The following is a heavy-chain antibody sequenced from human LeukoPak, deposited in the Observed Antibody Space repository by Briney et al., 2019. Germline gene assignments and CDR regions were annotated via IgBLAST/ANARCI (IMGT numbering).Heavy chain of an antibody. D-gene: IGHD3-10*01. Sequence: PGRSLRLSCAASGFTFSSYVMHWVRQAPGKGLEWVAGISYDGNNKYYAESVKGRFTLSRDNSKNTLYLQMNSLRDEDTAVDYCPKDWVVRGAINYWGQGTLVTVSS. CDR3: PKDWVVRGAINY. V-gene: IGHV3-30*18. CDR2: ISYDGNNK. J-gene: IGHJ4*01. CDR1: GFTFSSYV.